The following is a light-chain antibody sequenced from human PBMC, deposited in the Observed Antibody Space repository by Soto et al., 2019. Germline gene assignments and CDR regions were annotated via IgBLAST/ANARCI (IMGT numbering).Light chain of an antibody. Sequence: QSALTQPRSMSGSPGQSVTISCSGTGSDIGSYDLVAWYQQHPDKAPKLIFYDVRKRPSGVPDRFSGSKSGSTASLTISGLQAEDEADYYCCSYAGDYSLVFGGGTKVTVL. V-gene: IGLV2-11*01. J-gene: IGLJ2*01. CDR1: GSDIGSYDL. CDR2: DVR. CDR3: CSYAGDYSLV.